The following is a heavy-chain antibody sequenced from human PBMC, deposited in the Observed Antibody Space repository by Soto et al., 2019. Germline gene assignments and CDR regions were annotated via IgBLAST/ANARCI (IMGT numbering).Heavy chain of an antibody. CDR3: ARDPYCSGGSCFGLDY. D-gene: IGHD2-15*01. Sequence: QVQLVESGGGVVQPGRSLRLSCAASGFTFSSYAMHWVRQAPGKGLEWVAVISYDGSNKYYADSVKGRFTISRDNSKNTMYLQMNSLRAEDTAVYYCARDPYCSGGSCFGLDYWGQGTLVTVSS. J-gene: IGHJ4*02. CDR2: ISYDGSNK. CDR1: GFTFSSYA. V-gene: IGHV3-30-3*01.